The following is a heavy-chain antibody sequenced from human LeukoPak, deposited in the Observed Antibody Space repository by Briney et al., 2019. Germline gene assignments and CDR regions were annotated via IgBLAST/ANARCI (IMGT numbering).Heavy chain of an antibody. D-gene: IGHD1-1*01. CDR3: AKATGNLGN. Sequence: GGTLRLSCAASGFTFSSHGMSWVRQAPGKGLEWVSTISGSGDNTYYADSVKGRFTISRDNSKNTLYLQMNSLTAEDTAIYYCAKATGNLGNWGQGTLVTVSS. CDR2: ISGSGDNT. CDR1: GFTFSSHG. V-gene: IGHV3-23*01. J-gene: IGHJ4*02.